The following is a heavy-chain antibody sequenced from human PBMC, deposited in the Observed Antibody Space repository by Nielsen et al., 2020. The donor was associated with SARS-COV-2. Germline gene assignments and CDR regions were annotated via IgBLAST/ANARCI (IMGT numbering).Heavy chain of an antibody. CDR1: GFTFDDYA. J-gene: IGHJ4*02. V-gene: IGHV3-9*01. D-gene: IGHD6-6*01. Sequence: GGSLRLSCAASGFTFDDYAMHWVRQAPGKGLEWVSGISWNSGSIGYADSVKGRFTISRDNAKNSLYLQMNSLRAEDTALYYCAKDVGIAARPERLDYWGQGTLVTVSS. CDR2: ISWNSGSI. CDR3: AKDVGIAARPERLDY.